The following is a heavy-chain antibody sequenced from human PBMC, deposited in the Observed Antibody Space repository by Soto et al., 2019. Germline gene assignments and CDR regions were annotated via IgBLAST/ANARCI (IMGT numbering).Heavy chain of an antibody. CDR3: ASFTIFGVRPYYYGMDV. Sequence: PSETLSLTCAVYGGSFSGYYWSWIRQPPGKGLEWIGEINHSGSTNYNPSLKSRVTISVDTSKNQFSLKLSSVTAADTAVYYCASFTIFGVRPYYYGMDVWGQGTTVTVSS. V-gene: IGHV4-34*01. CDR2: INHSGST. D-gene: IGHD3-3*01. CDR1: GGSFSGYY. J-gene: IGHJ6*02.